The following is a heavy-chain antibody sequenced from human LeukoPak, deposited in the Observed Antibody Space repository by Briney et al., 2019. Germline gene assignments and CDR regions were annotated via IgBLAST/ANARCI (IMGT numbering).Heavy chain of an antibody. V-gene: IGHV3-23*01. D-gene: IGHD3-10*01. Sequence: GGSLRLSCAASGFTFSSYVMSWVRQAPGKGLEWVSVISGSGDTTYYADSVKGRFTISRDNSKNTQYLQMNSLRAEDTAVYYCAKASSMVRGAMTLFEYWGQGTLVTVSS. J-gene: IGHJ4*02. CDR2: ISGSGDTT. CDR1: GFTFSSYV. CDR3: AKASSMVRGAMTLFEY.